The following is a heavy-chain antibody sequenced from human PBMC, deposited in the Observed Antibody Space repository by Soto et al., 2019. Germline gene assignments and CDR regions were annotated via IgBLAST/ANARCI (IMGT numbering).Heavy chain of an antibody. D-gene: IGHD1-7*01. Sequence: GASLNGSCKSAGSTLTVLSIRWGRQAQGKGLEWMGGFDPEDGETIYAQKFQGRVTMTEDTSTDTAYMELSSLRSEDTAVYYCAAVNWNYGVYYYSGMDVWGQGTTVPV. J-gene: IGHJ6*02. CDR3: AAVNWNYGVYYYSGMDV. CDR2: FDPEDGET. V-gene: IGHV1-24*01. CDR1: GSTLTVLS.